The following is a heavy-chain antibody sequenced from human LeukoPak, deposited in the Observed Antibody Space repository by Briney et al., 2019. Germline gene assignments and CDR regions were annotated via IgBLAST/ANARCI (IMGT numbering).Heavy chain of an antibody. V-gene: IGHV3-53*01. CDR3: AREWHYDFWSGYYTVYYGMDV. CDR1: GFTVSSNY. CDR2: IYSGGST. Sequence: PGGSLRLSCAASGFTVSSNYMSWVRQAPGKGLEWVSVIYSGGSTYYADSVKGRFTISRDNSKNTLYLQMNSLRAEDTAVYYCAREWHYDFWSGYYTVYYGMDVWGQGTTVTVSS. J-gene: IGHJ6*02. D-gene: IGHD3-3*01.